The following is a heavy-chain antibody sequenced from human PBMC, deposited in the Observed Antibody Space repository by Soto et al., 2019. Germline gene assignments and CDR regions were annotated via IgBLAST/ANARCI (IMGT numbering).Heavy chain of an antibody. CDR1: GFSVSSNY. CDR3: ARGYYGPFDS. Sequence: EVQLVESGGGLVQPGGSLRLSCAASGFSVSSNYINWVRQAPGKGLEWVSVIYSGGTTYYADSVKGRFTISRHDSNNTVFLQLTSLRPEATAVYYCARGYYGPFDSWGQGTLVTVSS. CDR2: IYSGGTT. V-gene: IGHV3-53*04. J-gene: IGHJ4*02. D-gene: IGHD3-22*01.